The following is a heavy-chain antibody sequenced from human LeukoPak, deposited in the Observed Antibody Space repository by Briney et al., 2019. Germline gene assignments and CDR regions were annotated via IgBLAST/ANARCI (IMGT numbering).Heavy chain of an antibody. CDR3: VRCSGGNCYGTNYFEH. CDR1: GYAFTSHA. CDR2: ISSSNGNT. V-gene: IGHV1-18*04. D-gene: IGHD2-15*01. J-gene: IGHJ4*02. Sequence: ASVKVSCKTSGYAFTSHAITWVRQVPGRGLEWLGWISSSNGNTNYARNVRGRVTMTTDASTSTAYMELRNLRSDDTAIYYCVRCSGGNCYGTNYFEHWGRGTLVSASS.